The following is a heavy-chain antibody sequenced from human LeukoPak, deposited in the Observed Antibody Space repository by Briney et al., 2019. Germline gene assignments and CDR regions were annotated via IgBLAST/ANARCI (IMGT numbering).Heavy chain of an antibody. Sequence: GGSLRLSCAASGFTFSSYSMNWVRQAPGKGLEWVSYISSSGSTIYYADSVKGRFTISRDNAKNSLYLQMNSLRAEDTAVYYCARGSSGYYYGYYYYYMDVWGKGTTVTISS. CDR2: ISSSGSTI. D-gene: IGHD3-22*01. J-gene: IGHJ6*03. CDR1: GFTFSSYS. CDR3: ARGSSGYYYGYYYYYMDV. V-gene: IGHV3-48*04.